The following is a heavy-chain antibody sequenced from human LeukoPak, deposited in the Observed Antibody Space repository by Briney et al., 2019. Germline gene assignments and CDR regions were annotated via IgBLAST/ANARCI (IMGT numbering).Heavy chain of an antibody. D-gene: IGHD2-15*01. CDR1: GGSISSGSYY. V-gene: IGHV4-61*02. Sequence: SETLSLTCTVSGGSISSGSYYWSWIRQPAGKGLEWIGRIYTSGSTNYNPSLKSRVTISVDRSKNQFSLKLSSVTAADTAVYYCARGGSTPRWFDPWGQGTLVTVSS. CDR3: ARGGSTPRWFDP. CDR2: IYTSGST. J-gene: IGHJ5*02.